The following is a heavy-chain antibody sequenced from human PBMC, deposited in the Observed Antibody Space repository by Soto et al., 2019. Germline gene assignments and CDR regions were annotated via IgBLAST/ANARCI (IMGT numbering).Heavy chain of an antibody. Sequence: ASVKVSCKASGYTFTSYGISWVRQAPGQGLEWMGWISAYNGNTNYAQKLQGRVTMTTDTSTSTAYMELRSLRSDDTAVYYCARTGTIFGVVTLVDYWGQGTLVTVSS. CDR2: ISAYNGNT. J-gene: IGHJ4*02. V-gene: IGHV1-18*01. CDR1: GYTFTSYG. D-gene: IGHD3-3*01. CDR3: ARTGTIFGVVTLVDY.